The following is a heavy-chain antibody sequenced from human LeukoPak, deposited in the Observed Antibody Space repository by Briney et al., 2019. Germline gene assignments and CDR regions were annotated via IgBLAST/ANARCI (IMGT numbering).Heavy chain of an antibody. CDR2: INHSGST. Sequence: SETLSLTCAVYGGSFSGYYWSWIRQPPGKGLEWIGEINHSGSTNYNPSLKSRVTISVDKSKNQFSLKLSSVTAADTAVYYCARDLGRDYDFWSGYPYYGMDVWGQGTTVTVSS. J-gene: IGHJ6*02. CDR1: GGSFSGYY. D-gene: IGHD3-3*01. CDR3: ARDLGRDYDFWSGYPYYGMDV. V-gene: IGHV4-34*01.